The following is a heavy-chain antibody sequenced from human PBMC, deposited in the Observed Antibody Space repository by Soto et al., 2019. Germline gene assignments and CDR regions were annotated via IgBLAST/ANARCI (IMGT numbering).Heavy chain of an antibody. CDR3: ARDRGGSGSYPKNHYYYGMDV. CDR1: GFTFSSYA. Sequence: PGGSLRLSCAASGFTFSSYAMHWVRQAPGKGLEWVAVISYDGSNKYYADSVKGRFTISRDNSKNTLYLQMNSLRAEDTAVYYCARDRGGSGSYPKNHYYYGMDVWGQGTTVTVSS. V-gene: IGHV3-30-3*01. CDR2: ISYDGSNK. J-gene: IGHJ6*02. D-gene: IGHD1-26*01.